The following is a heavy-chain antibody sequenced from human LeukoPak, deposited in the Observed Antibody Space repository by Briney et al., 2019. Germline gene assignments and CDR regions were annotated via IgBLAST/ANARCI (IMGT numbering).Heavy chain of an antibody. J-gene: IGHJ4*02. D-gene: IGHD3-9*01. Sequence: GGSLRLSCAASGFTISSYSMNWVRQAPGRGLEWVSSISSSSSYIYYADSVKGRFTISRDNSKNTLYLQMNSLRAEDTAVYYCARVPLYDILTAPFDYWGQGTLVTVSS. CDR2: ISSSSSYI. V-gene: IGHV3-21*01. CDR1: GFTISSYS. CDR3: ARVPLYDILTAPFDY.